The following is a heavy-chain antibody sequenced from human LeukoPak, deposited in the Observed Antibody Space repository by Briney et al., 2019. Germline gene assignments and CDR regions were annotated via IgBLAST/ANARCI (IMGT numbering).Heavy chain of an antibody. CDR2: INHSGST. CDR3: ARSNYDYVWGSYRKYYFDY. Sequence: SETLSLTCAVYGGSFSGYYWSWIRQPPGKGLEWIGEINHSGSTNYNPSLKSQVTISVDTSKNQFSLKLSSVTAADTAVYYCARSNYDYVWGSYRKYYFDYWGQGTLVTVSS. J-gene: IGHJ4*02. D-gene: IGHD3-16*02. CDR1: GGSFSGYY. V-gene: IGHV4-34*01.